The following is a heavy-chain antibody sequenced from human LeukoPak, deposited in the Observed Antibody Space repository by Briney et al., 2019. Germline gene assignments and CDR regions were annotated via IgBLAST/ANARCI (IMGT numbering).Heavy chain of an antibody. CDR1: GYTFTSYY. D-gene: IGHD3-10*01. Sequence: GASVKVSCKASGYTFTSYYMHWVRQAPGQGLEWMGIINPSGGSTSYAQKFQGRVTMTRDTSTSTVYMELSSLRSEDTAVYCCARDRDYYGSGRLPKDLDYWGQGALVTVSS. CDR3: ARDRDYYGSGRLPKDLDY. CDR2: INPSGGST. J-gene: IGHJ4*02. V-gene: IGHV1-46*01.